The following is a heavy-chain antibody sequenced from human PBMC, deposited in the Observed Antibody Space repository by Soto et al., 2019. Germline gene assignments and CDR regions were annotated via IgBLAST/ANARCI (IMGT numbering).Heavy chain of an antibody. J-gene: IGHJ4*02. Sequence: QMQLVQSGAEVKKTGSSVTVSCKALGNTFTYRYLHWVRQAPGQALEWMGWITPFSGDVHYAQKFQERVTITRDRSINTAYMQMSSLRSEDTAMHFCASGGAGSGPFTWELPDHWGQGTLVTVSS. D-gene: IGHD1-26*01. CDR3: ASGGAGSGPFTWELPDH. CDR2: ITPFSGDV. CDR1: GNTFTYRY. V-gene: IGHV1-45*02.